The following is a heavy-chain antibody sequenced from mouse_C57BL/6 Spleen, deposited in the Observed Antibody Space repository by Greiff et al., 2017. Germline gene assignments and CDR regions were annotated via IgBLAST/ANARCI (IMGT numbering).Heavy chain of an antibody. Sequence: EVQRVESGGDLVKPGGSLKLSCAASGFTFSSYGMSWVRQTPDKRLEWVATISSGGSYTYYPDSVKGRFTISRDNAKNTLYLQMSSLKSEDTAMYDCARPYDYDGEYYFDYWGQGTTLTVSS. CDR1: GFTFSSYG. V-gene: IGHV5-6*01. D-gene: IGHD2-4*01. CDR2: ISSGGSYT. CDR3: ARPYDYDGEYYFDY. J-gene: IGHJ2*01.